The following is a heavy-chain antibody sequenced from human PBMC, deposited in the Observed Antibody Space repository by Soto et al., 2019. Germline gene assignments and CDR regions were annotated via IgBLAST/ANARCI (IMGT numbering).Heavy chain of an antibody. CDR2: FDPEDGET. CDR1: GYTLTELS. J-gene: IGHJ4*03. V-gene: IGHV1-24*01. Sequence: ASVKVSCKVSGYTLTELSMHWVRQAPGKGLEWMGGFDPEDGETIYAQKFQGRVTMTEDTSTDTAYMELSSLRSEDTAVYYCATSLVGATRTSMYFDYWVPETLLVTVSS. D-gene: IGHD1-26*01. CDR3: ATSLVGATRTSMYFDY.